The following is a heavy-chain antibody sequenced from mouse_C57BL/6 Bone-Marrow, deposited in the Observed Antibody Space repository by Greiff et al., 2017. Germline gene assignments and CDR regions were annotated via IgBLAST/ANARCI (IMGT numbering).Heavy chain of an antibody. V-gene: IGHV1-64*01. Sequence: QVQLQQPGAELVKPGASVKLSCKASGYTFTSYPMHWVKQRPGQGLEWIGMFHPNSGSTNYNEKFKSKATLTVDKSSSTAYMQLSSLTSEDSAVYYCARESKRGAMDYWGQGTSVTVSS. J-gene: IGHJ4*01. D-gene: IGHD2-5*01. CDR1: GYTFTSYP. CDR3: ARESKRGAMDY. CDR2: FHPNSGST.